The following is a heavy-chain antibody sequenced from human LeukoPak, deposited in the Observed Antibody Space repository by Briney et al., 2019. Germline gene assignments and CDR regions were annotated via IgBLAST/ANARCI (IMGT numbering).Heavy chain of an antibody. D-gene: IGHD6-19*01. CDR2: IYYTGST. CDR1: GGSISSGGYY. Sequence: SQTLSLTCTVSGGSISSGGYYWSWIRQHPGKGLEWIGYIYYTGSTYYNPSLKSRVSISVDTSKNQFSLRLTSVTAADTAVYYCVRRRMAVAGPGYFDPWGQGTLVTVSS. CDR3: VRRRMAVAGPGYFDP. V-gene: IGHV4-31*03. J-gene: IGHJ5*02.